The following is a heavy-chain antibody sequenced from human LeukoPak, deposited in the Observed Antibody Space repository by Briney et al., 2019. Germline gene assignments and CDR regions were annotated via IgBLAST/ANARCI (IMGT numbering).Heavy chain of an antibody. Sequence: GGSLRLSCAASEFTFSNYGMSWVRQAPGKGLEWVSAISGSGDYTYYADSVKGRFTISRDNSKNTLYLQMNSLRAEDTAVYYCATLNYYDSEAFDIWGQGTMVTVSS. CDR3: ATLNYYDSEAFDI. V-gene: IGHV3-23*01. CDR1: EFTFSNYG. CDR2: ISGSGDYT. D-gene: IGHD3-22*01. J-gene: IGHJ3*02.